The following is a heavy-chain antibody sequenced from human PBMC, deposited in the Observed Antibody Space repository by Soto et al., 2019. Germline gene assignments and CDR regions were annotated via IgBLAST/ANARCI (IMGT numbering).Heavy chain of an antibody. J-gene: IGHJ4*02. CDR2: IIPIFGTA. CDR3: ARGRAYYYDSSGYYYGDY. D-gene: IGHD3-22*01. Sequence: QVQLVQSGAEVKKPGSSVKVSCKASGGTFSSYAISWVRQAPGQGLEWMGGIIPIFGTANYAQKFQGRVTITADXXTXTXXMELSSLRSEDTAVYYCARGRAYYYDSSGYYYGDYWGQGTLVTVSS. CDR1: GGTFSSYA. V-gene: IGHV1-69*12.